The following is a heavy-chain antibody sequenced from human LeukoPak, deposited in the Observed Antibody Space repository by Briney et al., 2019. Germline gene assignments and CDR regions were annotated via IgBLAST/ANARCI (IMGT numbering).Heavy chain of an antibody. V-gene: IGHV3-33*01. D-gene: IGHD4-17*01. CDR2: IWYDGSNK. J-gene: IGHJ6*02. CDR1: GFTFSSYG. Sequence: PGGSLRLSCAASGFTFSSYGMHWVRQAPGKRLEWVAVIWYDGSNKYYADSVKGRFTISRDNSKNTLYLQMNSLRAEDTAVYYCARGPYGDSLHNHYYYYGMDVWGQGTTVTVSS. CDR3: ARGPYGDSLHNHYYYYGMDV.